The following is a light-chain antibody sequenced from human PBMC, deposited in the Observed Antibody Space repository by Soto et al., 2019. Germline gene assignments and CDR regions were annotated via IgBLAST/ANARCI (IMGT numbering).Light chain of an antibody. CDR3: HQYYSPPQP. Sequence: DIVMTQSPDSLAVSLGERATIHCKSSQSLLFNSNNKNYVAWYQQRPGQPPKLLIYWAYTRHSGVPDRFSGSVSGTDFTLTINSLQAEDLAVYYCHQYYSPPQPCGQGTKGEIK. J-gene: IGKJ1*01. CDR1: QSLLFNSNNKNY. V-gene: IGKV4-1*01. CDR2: WAY.